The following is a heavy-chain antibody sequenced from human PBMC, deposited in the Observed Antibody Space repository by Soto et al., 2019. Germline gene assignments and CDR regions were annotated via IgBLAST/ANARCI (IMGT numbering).Heavy chain of an antibody. J-gene: IGHJ4*02. V-gene: IGHV4-59*01. D-gene: IGHD5-12*01. CDR1: GGSISSYY. CDR3: ARGVATIEFGY. Sequence: SETLSLTCTVSGGSISSYYWSWIRQPPGKGLEWIGYIYYSGSTNYNPSLKSRVTISVDTSKNQFSLKLSSVTAADTAVYYCARGVATIEFGYWGQGTLVTVSS. CDR2: IYYSGST.